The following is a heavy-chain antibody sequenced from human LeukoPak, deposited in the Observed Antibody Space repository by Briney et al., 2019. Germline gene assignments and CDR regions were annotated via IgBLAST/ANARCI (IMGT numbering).Heavy chain of an antibody. D-gene: IGHD2-15*01. V-gene: IGHV4-34*01. CDR3: ARGKTRSGGSCYPYYFDY. CDR2: INHSGST. J-gene: IGHJ4*02. Sequence: PSETLSLTCAVYGGSFSGYYWSWIRQPPGKGLEWIGEINHSGSTNYNPSLKSRVTISVDTSKNQFSLKLSSVTAADTAVYYCARGKTRSGGSCYPYYFDYWGQGTLVTVSS. CDR1: GGSFSGYY.